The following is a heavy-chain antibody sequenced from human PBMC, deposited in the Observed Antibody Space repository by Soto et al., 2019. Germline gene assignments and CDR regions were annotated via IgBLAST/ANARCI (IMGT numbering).Heavy chain of an antibody. D-gene: IGHD5-18*01. Sequence: SETLSLTCTVSGGSISSSSYYWGWIRQPPGKGLEWIGSIYYSGSTYYNPSLKSRVTISVDTSKNQFSLKLSSVTAADTAVYYCASEQLDTSSVDYYYYYYMDAWGKGTTVTVSS. CDR2: IYYSGST. CDR3: ASEQLDTSSVDYYYYYYMDA. V-gene: IGHV4-39*01. J-gene: IGHJ6*03. CDR1: GGSISSSSYY.